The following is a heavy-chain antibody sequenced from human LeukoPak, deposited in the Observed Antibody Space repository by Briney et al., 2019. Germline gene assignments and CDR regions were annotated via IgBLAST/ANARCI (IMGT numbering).Heavy chain of an antibody. CDR2: ISSSSSYI. V-gene: IGHV3-21*01. Sequence: GGSLRLSCAASGFTFSSYSMNRVRQAPGKGLEWVSSISSSSSYIYYADSVKGRFTISRDNAKNSLYLQMNSLRAEDTAVYYCAGLYYYDSSGYPYWGQGTLVTVSS. D-gene: IGHD3-22*01. J-gene: IGHJ4*02. CDR1: GFTFSSYS. CDR3: AGLYYYDSSGYPY.